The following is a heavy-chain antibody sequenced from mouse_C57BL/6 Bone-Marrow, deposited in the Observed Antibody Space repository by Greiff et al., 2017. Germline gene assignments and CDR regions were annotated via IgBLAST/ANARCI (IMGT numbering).Heavy chain of an antibody. CDR1: GYTFTSYW. V-gene: IGHV1-64*01. Sequence: QVQLQQPGAELVKPGASVKLSCKASGYTFTSYWMHWVKQRPGQGLEWIGMIHPNSGSTNYNEKFKSKATLTVDKSSGTAYMQLSSLTSEDSAVYYCARFTTGYFDYWGQGTTLTVSS. CDR2: IHPNSGST. CDR3: ARFTTGYFDY. J-gene: IGHJ2*01. D-gene: IGHD1-1*01.